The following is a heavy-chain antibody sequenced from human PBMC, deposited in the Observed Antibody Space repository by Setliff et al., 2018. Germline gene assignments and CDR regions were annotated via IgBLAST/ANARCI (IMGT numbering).Heavy chain of an antibody. Sequence: KTSETLSLTCTVSGGSISSGGYYWSWIRQHPGKGLEWIGYIYYSGSTYYNPSLKSRVTISIDKSRNQFSLNLNSVTAADTAVYYCARGGGYYLDLWGQGMLVTVSS. CDR2: IYYSGST. CDR3: ARGGGYYLDL. CDR1: GGSISSGGYY. D-gene: IGHD3-10*01. J-gene: IGHJ4*02. V-gene: IGHV4-31*03.